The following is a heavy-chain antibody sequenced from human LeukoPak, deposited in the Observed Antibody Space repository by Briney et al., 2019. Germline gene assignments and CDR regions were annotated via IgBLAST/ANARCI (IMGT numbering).Heavy chain of an antibody. J-gene: IGHJ4*02. D-gene: IGHD1-26*01. V-gene: IGHV1-46*01. CDR3: ARPTVLYSGSYYRLDY. Sequence: ASVKVSCKASGYTFTSYYMHWVRQAPGQGLEWMGIINPSGGSTSYAQKFQGRVTMTRDTSTSTVYMELSSLRYEDTAVYYCARPTVLYSGSYYRLDYWGQGTLVTVSS. CDR1: GYTFTSYY. CDR2: INPSGGST.